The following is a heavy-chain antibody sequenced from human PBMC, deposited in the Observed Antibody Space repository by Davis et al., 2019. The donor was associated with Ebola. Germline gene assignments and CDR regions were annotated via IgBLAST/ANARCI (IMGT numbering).Heavy chain of an antibody. J-gene: IGHJ3*02. CDR1: GYSFKNYA. Sequence: ASVKVSCKASGYSFKNYAISWVRQAPGQGLEWMGWINTNNGNPTYAKGFAGRFVFSLDTSVNMAYLLINSLRTEDAAVYYCATLPDIWGQGTMVTVSS. CDR2: INTNNGNP. CDR3: ATLPDI. V-gene: IGHV7-4-1*04.